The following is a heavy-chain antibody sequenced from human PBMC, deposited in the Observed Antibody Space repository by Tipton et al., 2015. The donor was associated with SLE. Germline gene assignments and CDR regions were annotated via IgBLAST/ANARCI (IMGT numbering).Heavy chain of an antibody. CDR3: ARGGDPGLTTSHY. D-gene: IGHD4-11*01. V-gene: IGHV4-39*07. Sequence: TLSLTCTVSGGSISSSSYYWGWIRQPPGKGLEWIGSIYYSGSTYYNPPLKSRVTISVDTSKNQFSLKLSSVTAADTAVYYCARGGDPGLTTSHYWGQGTLVTVSS. J-gene: IGHJ4*02. CDR2: IYYSGST. CDR1: GGSISSSSYY.